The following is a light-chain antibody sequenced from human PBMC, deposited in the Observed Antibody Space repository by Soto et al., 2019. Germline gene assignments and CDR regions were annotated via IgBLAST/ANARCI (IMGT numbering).Light chain of an antibody. Sequence: DIQMTQSPSSLAASVGDRVTITCRASQDIRDELGWFQQKPGKAPKRLIYAASSLQSGVPSRFSGSGSGTDFTLTISSLQPEDFAIYYCQSTYDTPAFGGGTKVEIK. J-gene: IGKJ4*01. CDR3: QSTYDTPA. V-gene: IGKV1-17*01. CDR2: AAS. CDR1: QDIRDE.